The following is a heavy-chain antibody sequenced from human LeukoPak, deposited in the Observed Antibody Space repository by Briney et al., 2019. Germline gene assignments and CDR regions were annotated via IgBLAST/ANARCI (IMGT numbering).Heavy chain of an antibody. CDR1: GFTVSDSY. V-gene: IGHV3-53*01. D-gene: IGHD6-19*01. Sequence: PGGSLRLSCAASGFTVSDSYMSWARQAPGTGLEWVSTIYKEGNTYHADSVKGRFTMSRDNSENTLYLQMNSLRVEDTAIYYCARESITRGWYLYWGQGTWVTVSS. J-gene: IGHJ4*02. CDR3: ARESITRGWYLY. CDR2: IYKEGNT.